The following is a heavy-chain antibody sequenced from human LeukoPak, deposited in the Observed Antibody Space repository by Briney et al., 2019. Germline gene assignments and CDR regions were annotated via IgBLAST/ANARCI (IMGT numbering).Heavy chain of an antibody. Sequence: GGSLRLSCAASGFTVSSNYMSWVRQAPGKWLEWVSVIYSGGSTYYADSVKGRFTISRDNSKNTLYLQMNSLRAEDTAVYYCARDYYDSSGYYYVDYWGQGTLVTVSS. CDR2: IYSGGST. J-gene: IGHJ4*02. CDR3: ARDYYDSSGYYYVDY. D-gene: IGHD3-22*01. V-gene: IGHV3-53*01. CDR1: GFTVSSNY.